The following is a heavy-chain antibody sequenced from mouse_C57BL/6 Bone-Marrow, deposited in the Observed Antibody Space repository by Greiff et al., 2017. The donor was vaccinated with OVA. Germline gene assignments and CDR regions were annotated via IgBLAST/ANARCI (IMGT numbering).Heavy chain of an antibody. Sequence: VQLQQSGAELVMPGASVKLSCKASGYTFTSYWMHWVKQRPGQGLEWIGEIDPSDSYTNYNQKFKGKSTLTVDKSSSTAYMQLSSLTSEDSAVYYCARADDYAWFAYWGQGTLVTVSA. CDR2: IDPSDSYT. J-gene: IGHJ3*01. CDR3: ARADDYAWFAY. V-gene: IGHV1-69*01. D-gene: IGHD2-4*01. CDR1: GYTFTSYW.